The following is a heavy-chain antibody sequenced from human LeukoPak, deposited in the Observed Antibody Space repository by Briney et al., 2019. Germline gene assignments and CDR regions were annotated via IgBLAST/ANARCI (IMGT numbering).Heavy chain of an antibody. D-gene: IGHD4-11*01. CDR3: ARDPTPGMYYFDY. Sequence: SETLSLTCTVSGDSINTGGYYWNWIRQHPGKGLEWIGYIYYSGTTYYNPSLKSRPTISLDTSKNQFSLKLSSVTAADTAVYYCARDPTPGMYYFDYWGQGNLVTVSP. CDR2: IYYSGTT. CDR1: GDSINTGGYY. J-gene: IGHJ4*02. V-gene: IGHV4-31*03.